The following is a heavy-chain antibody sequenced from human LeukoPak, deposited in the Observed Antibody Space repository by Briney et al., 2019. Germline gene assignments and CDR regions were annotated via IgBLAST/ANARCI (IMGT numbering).Heavy chain of an antibody. CDR2: ISYGGSNK. CDR1: GFTFSSYA. V-gene: IGHV3-30-3*01. CDR3: ARDPSTLIVGALFDY. Sequence: PGRSLRLSCAASGFTFSSYAMHWVRQAPGKGLEWVAVISYGGSNKYYADSVKGRFTISRDNSKNTLYLQMNSLRAEDTAVYYCARDPSTLIVGALFDYWGQGTLVTVSS. J-gene: IGHJ4*02. D-gene: IGHD1-26*01.